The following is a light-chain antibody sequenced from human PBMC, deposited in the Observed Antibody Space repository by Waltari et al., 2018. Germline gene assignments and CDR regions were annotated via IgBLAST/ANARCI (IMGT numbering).Light chain of an antibody. CDR2: KGL. CDR1: SGSLSSTSY. Sequence: QTVVTQEPSLSVSPGGTVTLTCALSSGSLSSTSYATWYQQTPGQAPRTLGYKGLSRSSGVPDRFSGSILGNKAALTITGAQADDESDYYCSLYMGSGIWVFGGGTRLTVL. CDR3: SLYMGSGIWV. V-gene: IGLV8-61*01. J-gene: IGLJ3*02.